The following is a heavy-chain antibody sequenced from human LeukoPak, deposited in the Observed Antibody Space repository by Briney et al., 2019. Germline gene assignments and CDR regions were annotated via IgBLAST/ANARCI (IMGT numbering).Heavy chain of an antibody. CDR3: ARDQKFGFHGETPNLYYYYGMDV. J-gene: IGHJ6*04. CDR2: ISSSSSYI. D-gene: IGHD1-14*01. CDR1: GFTFSSYS. Sequence: PGGSLRLSCAASGFTFSSYSMNWVRQAPGKGLEWVSSISSSSSYIYYADSVKGRFTISRDNAKNSLYLQMNSLRAEDTAVYYCARDQKFGFHGETPNLYYYYGMDVWGKGTTVTVSS. V-gene: IGHV3-21*01.